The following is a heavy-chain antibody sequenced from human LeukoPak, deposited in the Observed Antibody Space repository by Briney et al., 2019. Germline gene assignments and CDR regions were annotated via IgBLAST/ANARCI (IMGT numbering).Heavy chain of an antibody. V-gene: IGHV3-30*02. CDR2: IRYDGSNK. J-gene: IGHJ1*01. CDR3: ARGPAAAGSAEYFQH. D-gene: IGHD6-13*01. CDR1: GFTFSSYW. Sequence: GGSLRLSCAASGFTFSSYWMSWVRQAPGKGLEWVAFIRYDGSNKYYADSVKGRFTISRDNSKNTLYLQMNSLRAEDTAVYYCARGPAAAGSAEYFQHWGQGALVTVSS.